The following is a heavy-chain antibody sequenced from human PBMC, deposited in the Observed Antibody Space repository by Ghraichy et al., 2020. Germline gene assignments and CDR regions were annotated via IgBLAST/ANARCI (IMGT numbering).Heavy chain of an antibody. CDR1: GFTFSTYA. D-gene: IGHD6-19*01. Sequence: SCAASGFTFSTYAMSWVRQAPGKGLEWVSAISGSGGRTYYPDSVKGRFTISRDNSKNTLYLQMNTLRAEDTAIYYCAREKDSSGWFDYWGQGTLVTVSS. V-gene: IGHV3-23*01. J-gene: IGHJ5*01. CDR3: AREKDSSGWFDY. CDR2: ISGSGGRT.